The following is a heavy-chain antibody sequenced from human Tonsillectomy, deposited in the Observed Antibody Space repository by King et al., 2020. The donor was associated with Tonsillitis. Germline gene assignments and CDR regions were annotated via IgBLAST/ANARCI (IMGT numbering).Heavy chain of an antibody. CDR2: VSYSGDT. J-gene: IGHJ5*02. CDR3: ASFDTYYYDSSSYA. Sequence: QLQESGPGLVKPSQTLSLTCTVSGGSISSGGNYWSWIRHHPGKGLEWIGYVSYSGDTSYTPSLRTRVTISVDTSKNHFSLRLTSVTAADTAVYYCASFDTYYYDSSSYAWGQGTLVTVSS. V-gene: IGHV4-31*03. D-gene: IGHD3-22*01. CDR1: GGSISSGGNY.